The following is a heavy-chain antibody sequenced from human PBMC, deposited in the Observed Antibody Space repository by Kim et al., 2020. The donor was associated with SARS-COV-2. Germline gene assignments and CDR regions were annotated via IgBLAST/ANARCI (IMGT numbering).Heavy chain of an antibody. Sequence: GGSLRLSCTASGFTFSSYGMHWVRQAPGKGLEWLALRWYDGITKWYEDSMKGRLTISRDNSKNTLYLDMTSLTAEDTAVYSCAKRVVTAASDNYFAMDVWGQGATVTVS. D-gene: IGHD2-15*01. CDR1: GFTFSSYG. CDR3: AKRVVTAASDNYFAMDV. V-gene: IGHV3-33*06. J-gene: IGHJ6*02. CDR2: RWYDGITK.